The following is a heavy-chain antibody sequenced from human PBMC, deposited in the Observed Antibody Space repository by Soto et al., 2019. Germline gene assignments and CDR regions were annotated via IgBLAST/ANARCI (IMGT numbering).Heavy chain of an antibody. CDR2: IIPIFGTI. CDR3: ARPRTVATTKGYDY. CDR1: GGTLSNYP. D-gene: IGHD1-1*01. Sequence: QVQLVQSGAEVKKPGSSVKVSCEASGGTLSNYPFTWVRQAPGQGLEWMGGIIPIFGTITYAQEFQGRVTISADESTSVVYMEMSDLTSEDTAVYYCARPRTVATTKGYDYWGQGTLVTVSS. J-gene: IGHJ4*02. V-gene: IGHV1-69*01.